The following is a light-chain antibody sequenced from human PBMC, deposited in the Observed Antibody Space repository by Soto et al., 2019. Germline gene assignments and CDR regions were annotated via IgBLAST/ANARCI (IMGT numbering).Light chain of an antibody. V-gene: IGKV1-17*01. CDR1: QTIMKY. Sequence: DIQMTQSPSSLSASVGYRGTLICRAIQTIMKYLNWYKQKPGKAPKPLIYAASSLQSGVPSRFSGSGSGADFTLTIRRLEPEDFAVYYCQQYDNSPITFGQRTRLEIK. CDR3: QQYDNSPIT. CDR2: AAS. J-gene: IGKJ5*01.